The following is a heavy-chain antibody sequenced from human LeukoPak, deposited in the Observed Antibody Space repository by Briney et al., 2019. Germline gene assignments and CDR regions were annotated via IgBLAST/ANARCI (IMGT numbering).Heavy chain of an antibody. V-gene: IGHV1-2*06. CDR1: GYTFTGYY. CDR2: INPNSGGT. J-gene: IGHJ4*02. Sequence: ASVKVSCKASGYTFTGYYMHWVRQAPGQGLEWMGRINPNSGGTNYAQKFQGRVTMTRDTSISTAYIELSRLRSDDTAVYYCARDVSQYYDFWSGSNWGQGTLVTVSS. CDR3: ARDVSQYYDFWSGSN. D-gene: IGHD3-3*01.